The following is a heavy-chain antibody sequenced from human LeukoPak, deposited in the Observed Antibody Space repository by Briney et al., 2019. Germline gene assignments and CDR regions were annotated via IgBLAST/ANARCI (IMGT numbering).Heavy chain of an antibody. J-gene: IGHJ4*02. CDR1: GYTFTSYG. CDR3: ARSLNYDFWSGYYS. V-gene: IGHV1-18*01. D-gene: IGHD3-3*01. CDR2: ISAYNGNT. Sequence: ASVKVSCKASGYTFTSYGISWVRQAPGQGLEWMGWISAYNGNTNYAQKLQGRVTMTTDTSTSTAYMELRSLRSDDTAVYYCARSLNYDFWSGYYSWGQGTLVTVSS.